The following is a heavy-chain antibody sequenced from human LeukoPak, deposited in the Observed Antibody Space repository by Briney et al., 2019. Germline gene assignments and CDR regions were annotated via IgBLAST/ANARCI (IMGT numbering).Heavy chain of an antibody. CDR1: GFTFSSYA. J-gene: IGHJ4*02. CDR3: ARDHYYDSSGPLPFDY. Sequence: GGSLRLSCAASGFTFSSYAMHWVRQAPGEGLEWVAVISYDGSNKYYADSVKGRFTISRDNSKNTLYLQMNSLRAEDTAVYYCARDHYYDSSGPLPFDYWGQGTLVTVSS. CDR2: ISYDGSNK. D-gene: IGHD3-22*01. V-gene: IGHV3-30*14.